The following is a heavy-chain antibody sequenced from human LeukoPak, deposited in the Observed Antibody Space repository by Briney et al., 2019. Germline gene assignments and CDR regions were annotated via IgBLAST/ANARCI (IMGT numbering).Heavy chain of an antibody. CDR1: GYTFTSYG. D-gene: IGHD2-21*02. V-gene: IGHV7-4-1*02. J-gene: IGHJ4*02. CDR2: INTNTGNP. Sequence: GASVKVSCKASGYTFTSYGISWVRQAPGQGLEWMGWINTNTGNPTYAQGFTGRFVFSLDTSVSTAYLQISSLKAEDTAVYYCAREGPHDCCFFDYWGQGTLVTVSS. CDR3: AREGPHDCCFFDY.